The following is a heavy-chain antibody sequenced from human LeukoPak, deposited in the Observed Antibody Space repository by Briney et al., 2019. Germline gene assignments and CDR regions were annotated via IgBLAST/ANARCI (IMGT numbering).Heavy chain of an antibody. D-gene: IGHD6-13*01. CDR2: FSASGGDT. V-gene: IGHV3-23*01. CDR1: GLTFSSYS. J-gene: IGHJ4*02. Sequence: GGSLRLSCVVSGLTFSSYSMSWVRQAPGKGLEWVSGFSASGGDTWYPDSVKGRLTISRDNSKNTLFLQMNSLRVEDTAIYYCAKDAAGPEYWGQGTLVTVSS. CDR3: AKDAAGPEY.